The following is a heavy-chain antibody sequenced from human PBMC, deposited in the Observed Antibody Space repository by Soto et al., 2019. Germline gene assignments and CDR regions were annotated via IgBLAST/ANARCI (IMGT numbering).Heavy chain of an antibody. CDR3: ALFLREVDPAMMPGAY. Sequence: QVELVESGGGVVQPGGSLRLSCAASGFTFSNYGLHWVRQAPGKGLEWAAVISFDGSNKYYADSMKGRFIVSRDNSKNTLYLQMTSLRTEDTAMYYCALFLREVDPAMMPGAYWGQGTLVTVSS. CDR2: ISFDGSNK. J-gene: IGHJ4*02. V-gene: IGHV3-30*03. CDR1: GFTFSNYG. D-gene: IGHD5-18*01.